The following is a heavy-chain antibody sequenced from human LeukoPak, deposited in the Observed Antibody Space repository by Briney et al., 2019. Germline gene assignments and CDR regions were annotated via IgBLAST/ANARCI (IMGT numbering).Heavy chain of an antibody. D-gene: IGHD3-10*01. CDR1: GYTFTSYG. CDR3: ARDSEVRRNLWHY. V-gene: IGHV1-69*13. CDR2: IIPIFGTA. Sequence: ASVKVSCKASGYTFTSYGISWVRQAPGQGLEWMGGIIPIFGTANYAQKFQGRVTITADESTSTVYMELSGLRSEDTAVYYCARDSEVRRNLWHYWGQGTLVTVSS. J-gene: IGHJ4*02.